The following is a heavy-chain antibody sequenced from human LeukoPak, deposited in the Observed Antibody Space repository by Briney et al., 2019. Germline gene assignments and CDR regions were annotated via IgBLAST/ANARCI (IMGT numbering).Heavy chain of an antibody. V-gene: IGHV4-34*01. CDR2: INHSGST. Sequence: PSETLSLTCAVYGGSFSGDYWSRIRQSPGKGLEWIGEINHSGSTNYNPSLKSRVTISVDTSKNQFSLKLSSVTTADTAVYYCARATVAGAFDFWGQGTLVTVPS. CDR3: ARATVAGAFDF. J-gene: IGHJ4*02. CDR1: GGSFSGDY. D-gene: IGHD6-19*01.